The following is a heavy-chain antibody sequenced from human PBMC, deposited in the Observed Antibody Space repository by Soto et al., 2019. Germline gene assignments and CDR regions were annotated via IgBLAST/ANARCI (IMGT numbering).Heavy chain of an antibody. CDR2: ISYDGSNK. Sequence: QVQLVESGGGVVQPGRSLRLSGAASGFTFSSYGMHWVRQAPGNGLEWVAVISYDGSNKYYADSVKGRFTISRDNSKHTLYLQMNSLRAEDTAVYYCAEEVADYYYYYYGMDVWGQGTTVTVSS. J-gene: IGHJ6*02. V-gene: IGHV3-30*18. CDR3: AEEVADYYYYYYGMDV. CDR1: GFTFSSYG. D-gene: IGHD2-15*01.